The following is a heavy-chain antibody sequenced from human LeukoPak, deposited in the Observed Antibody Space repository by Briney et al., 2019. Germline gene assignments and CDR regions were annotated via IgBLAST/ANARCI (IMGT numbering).Heavy chain of an antibody. CDR1: GYSFTSYW. CDR2: IYPGDSDT. D-gene: IGHD3-3*01. J-gene: IGHJ4*02. Sequence: GESLKISCKGSGYSFTSYWIGWVRQMPGKGLEWVGIIYPGDSDTRYSPSFQGQVTISADKSISTAYLQWSSLKASDTAMYYCARRQYYDLWSAFYGNFDYWGQGTLVTVSS. V-gene: IGHV5-51*01. CDR3: ARRQYYDLWSAFYGNFDY.